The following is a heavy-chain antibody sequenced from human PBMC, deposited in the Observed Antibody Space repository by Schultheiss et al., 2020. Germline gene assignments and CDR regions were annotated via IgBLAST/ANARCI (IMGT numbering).Heavy chain of an antibody. CDR3: ARDLNSLWAGGMDV. CDR2: IYHSGST. Sequence: SETLSLTCAVYGGSFSGYYWSWIRQPPGKGLEWIGYIYHSGSTNYNPSLKSRVTISVDTSKNQFSLKLSSVTAADTAVYYCARDLNSLWAGGMDVWGQGTTVTVSS. CDR1: GGSFSGYY. V-gene: IGHV4-34*01. J-gene: IGHJ6*02. D-gene: IGHD3-16*01.